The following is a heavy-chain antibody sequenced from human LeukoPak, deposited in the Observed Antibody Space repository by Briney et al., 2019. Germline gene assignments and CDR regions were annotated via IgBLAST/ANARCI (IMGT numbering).Heavy chain of an antibody. CDR3: AREWGTYSPRFDY. CDR1: GYTFTSYD. Sequence: SVKVSCKASGYTFTSYDISWVRQAPGQGLEWMGGIIPIFGTANYAQKFQGRVTITADESTSTAYMELSSLRSEDTAVYYCAREWGTYSPRFDYWGQGTL. V-gene: IGHV1-69*13. CDR2: IIPIFGTA. J-gene: IGHJ4*01. D-gene: IGHD3-16*01.